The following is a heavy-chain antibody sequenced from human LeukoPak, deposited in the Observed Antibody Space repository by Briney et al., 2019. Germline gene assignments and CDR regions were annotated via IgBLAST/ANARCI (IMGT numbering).Heavy chain of an antibody. CDR1: GFTFSHFW. J-gene: IGHJ4*02. CDR3: ATGYYDILTGYYHQRNGLDY. D-gene: IGHD3-9*01. Sequence: GGSLRLSCLASGFTFSHFWMSWVRQAPGKGLEWVANIKPDDTEKYYGNSVKGRFTILRDNAKNSVYLQMNSLRAEDTAVYYCATGYYDILTGYYHQRNGLDYWGQGTLVTVSS. V-gene: IGHV3-7*01. CDR2: IKPDDTEK.